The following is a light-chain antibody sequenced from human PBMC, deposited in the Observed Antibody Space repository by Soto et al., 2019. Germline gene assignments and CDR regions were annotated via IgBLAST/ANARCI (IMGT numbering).Light chain of an antibody. CDR2: EVS. CDR3: SSYTSSSTPWV. CDR1: SSDVGGYNY. Sequence: QSALTQPASVSGSPGQSITMSGTGTSSDVGGYNYVSWYQQHPGKAPKLMIYEVSNRPSGVSNRFSGSKSGNTASLTISGLQAEDEADYYCSSYTSSSTPWVFGGGTKLTVL. J-gene: IGLJ3*02. V-gene: IGLV2-14*01.